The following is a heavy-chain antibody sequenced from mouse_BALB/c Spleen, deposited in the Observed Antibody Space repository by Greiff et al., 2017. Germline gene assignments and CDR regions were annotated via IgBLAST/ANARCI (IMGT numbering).Heavy chain of an antibody. Sequence: VQLQQSGPELMNPGASVKISCKASGYSFTSYYMHWVKQSHGKSLEWIGYIDPFNGGTSYNQKFKGKATLTVDKSSSTAHMELRSLASEDSAVYYCARGGLSTMITTPYYFDYWGQGTTLTVSS. CDR3: ARGGLSTMITTPYYFDY. D-gene: IGHD2-4*01. CDR1: GYSFTSYY. J-gene: IGHJ2*01. V-gene: IGHV1-31*01. CDR2: IDPFNGGT.